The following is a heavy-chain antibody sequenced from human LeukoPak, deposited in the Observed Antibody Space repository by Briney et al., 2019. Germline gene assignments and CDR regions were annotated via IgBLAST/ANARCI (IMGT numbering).Heavy chain of an antibody. CDR3: VRIIAAAGPPYYFYYMDV. CDR2: LNWNSSTT. CDR1: GFTVISNY. J-gene: IGHJ6*03. D-gene: IGHD6-13*01. V-gene: IGHV3-20*04. Sequence: WGSLRLSCAASGFTVISNYMSWVRQAPGKGLEWVSGLNWNSSTTGYAESLQGRFTISRDNATNSLYLQLNSLRADDTALYFCVRIIAAAGPPYYFYYMDVWGKGTTVTIS.